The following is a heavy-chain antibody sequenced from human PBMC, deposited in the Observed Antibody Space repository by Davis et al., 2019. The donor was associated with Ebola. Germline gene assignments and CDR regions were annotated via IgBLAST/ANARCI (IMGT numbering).Heavy chain of an antibody. D-gene: IGHD1-26*01. CDR3: ARGDWDPI. CDR2: SIPILGIA. Sequence: SVQISCKESGGTFSTHARSWGRQAPGQGLEWMGRSIPILGIANYAQKFQGRVTITADKSTSTAYMELSSLRSQDTAVYYCARGDWDPIWGQGTMVTVSS. V-gene: IGHV1-69*04. J-gene: IGHJ3*02. CDR1: GGTFSTHA.